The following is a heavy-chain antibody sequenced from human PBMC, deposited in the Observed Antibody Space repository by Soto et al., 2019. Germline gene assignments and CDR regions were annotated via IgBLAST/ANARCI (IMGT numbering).Heavy chain of an antibody. J-gene: IGHJ4*02. D-gene: IGHD3-10*01. CDR3: ARVPVGGFGGDY. CDR1: GFTFSSYG. Sequence: QVQLVESGGGVVKPGRSLRLCCAASGFTFSSYGMHWVRQAPGKGLEWVAVIWYDGSTKYYADSVKGRFTISRDNSKNTLYLQMNSLRAEDTAVYYCARVPVGGFGGDYWGQGTLVTVSS. CDR2: IWYDGSTK. V-gene: IGHV3-33*01.